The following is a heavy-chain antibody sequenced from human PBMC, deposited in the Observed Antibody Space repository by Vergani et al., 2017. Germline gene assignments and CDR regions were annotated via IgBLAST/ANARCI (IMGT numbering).Heavy chain of an antibody. CDR1: GFSFSDHY. Sequence: QVQLVESGGGVVQPGGSLRLSCAASGFSFSDHYMTWIRQAPGKGLEWVSVISYDGNKKNYADSVKGRFTISRDNSKNTLYLEMNALRAEDTAVYYCARDFLTRVTTLDYYYMGVWGKGTTVTVSS. D-gene: IGHD1-1*01. CDR2: ISYDGNKK. V-gene: IGHV3-30*03. CDR3: ARDFLTRVTTLDYYYMGV. J-gene: IGHJ6*03.